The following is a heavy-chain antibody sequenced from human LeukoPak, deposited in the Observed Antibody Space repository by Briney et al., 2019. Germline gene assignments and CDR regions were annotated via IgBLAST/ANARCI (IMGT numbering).Heavy chain of an antibody. J-gene: IGHJ4*02. Sequence: GGFLRLSCAASGFTFSTYGMHWVRQAPGKGPEWVAVISYDGSNKYYAESVKGRFTISRDSSKNTLYLQMNSLRAEDTAVYYCAKDEGHCTGGSCYRQDYWGQGTLVTVSS. D-gene: IGHD2-15*01. CDR1: GFTFSTYG. CDR3: AKDEGHCTGGSCYRQDY. V-gene: IGHV3-30*18. CDR2: ISYDGSNK.